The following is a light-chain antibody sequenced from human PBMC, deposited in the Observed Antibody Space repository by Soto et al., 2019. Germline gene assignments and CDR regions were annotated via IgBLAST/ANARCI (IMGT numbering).Light chain of an antibody. CDR2: GDN. J-gene: IGLJ2*01. CDR1: SSNIGAGYD. V-gene: IGLV1-40*01. Sequence: QSVLTQPPSVSGAPGQKITMSCTGSSSNIGAGYDVHWYQQVPGAAPRLLIYGDNSRPSGVPDRFSASKSGASASLAITGLQGEDEANYYCQSYDTSLSGVIFGAGTQLTVL. CDR3: QSYDTSLSGVI.